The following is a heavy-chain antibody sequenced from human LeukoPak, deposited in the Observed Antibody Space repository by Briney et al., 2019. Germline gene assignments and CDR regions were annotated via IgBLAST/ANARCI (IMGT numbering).Heavy chain of an antibody. CDR1: GGSFSGYY. V-gene: IGHV4-34*01. CDR2: INHSGST. CDR3: ARGDSSGYYSFDY. Sequence: SETLSLTCAVYGGSFSGYYWNWFRQPPGKGLEWIGEINHSGSTNYNPSLKSRVTISVDTSKNQFSLKLSSVTAADTAVYYCARGDSSGYYSFDYWGQGTLVTVSS. J-gene: IGHJ4*02. D-gene: IGHD3-22*01.